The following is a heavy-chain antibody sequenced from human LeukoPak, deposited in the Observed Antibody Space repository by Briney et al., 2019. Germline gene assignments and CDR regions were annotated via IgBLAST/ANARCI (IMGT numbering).Heavy chain of an antibody. V-gene: IGHV1-69*13. J-gene: IGHJ3*02. CDR3: ARDVGSSGYNAFDI. CDR1: GGTFSSYA. CDR2: IIPIFGTA. Sequence: SVKVSCKASGGTFSSYAISWVRQAPGQGLEWMGGIIPIFGTANYAQKFQGRVTITADESTSTAYMELSSLRSEDTAVYYCARDVGSSGYNAFDIWGQGTVVTVSS. D-gene: IGHD3-22*01.